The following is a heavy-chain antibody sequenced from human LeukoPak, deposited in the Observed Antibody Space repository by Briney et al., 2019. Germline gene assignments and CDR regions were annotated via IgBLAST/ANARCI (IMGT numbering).Heavy chain of an antibody. V-gene: IGHV4-59*12. CDR2: TYYRGSS. CDR1: GGSISGYY. D-gene: IGHD3-10*01. J-gene: IGHJ5*02. Sequence: SETLSLTCVVSGGSISGYYWTWIRQPPGKGLEWIGYTYYRGSSSFNPSLRSRVTISVDMSKNQVSLKLTSVTPEDTAVYYCARDLYYGSGSYHSWFDPWGQGTLVTVSS. CDR3: ARDLYYGSGSYHSWFDP.